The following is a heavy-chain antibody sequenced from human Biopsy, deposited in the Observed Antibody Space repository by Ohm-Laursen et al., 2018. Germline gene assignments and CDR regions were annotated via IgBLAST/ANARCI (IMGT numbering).Heavy chain of an antibody. D-gene: IGHD4-17*01. J-gene: IGHJ4*02. V-gene: IGHV3-23*01. CDR2: INTSGGST. CDR1: GFTFSSYA. CDR3: AKPADSYGSEFYFDY. Sequence: SLRLSCTASGFTFSSYAMTWVRRAPGKGLDWVSVINTSGGSTHYAVSVKGRFTISRDNSKSTLYLRMNSLRAEDTAVYYCAKPADSYGSEFYFDYWGQGTLVTVSS.